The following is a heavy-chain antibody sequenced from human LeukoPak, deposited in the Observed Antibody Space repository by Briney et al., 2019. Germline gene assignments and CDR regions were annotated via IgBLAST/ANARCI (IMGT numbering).Heavy chain of an antibody. CDR2: ISGSGGST. Sequence: GGSLRLSCAASGFNFNSYGMSWVRQAPGKGLEWVSAISGSGGSTYYADSVKGRFTISRVNSKNTLYLQMNSLRAEDTAVYYCAKDPRYAFDIWGQGTMVTVSS. J-gene: IGHJ3*02. V-gene: IGHV3-23*01. CDR1: GFNFNSYG. CDR3: AKDPRYAFDI.